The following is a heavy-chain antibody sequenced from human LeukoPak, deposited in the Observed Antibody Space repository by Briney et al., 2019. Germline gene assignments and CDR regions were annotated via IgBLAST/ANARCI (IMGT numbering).Heavy chain of an antibody. D-gene: IGHD3-22*01. CDR3: ARVRLITMIVALEDDGFDI. CDR2: IWYDGSNK. V-gene: IGHV3-33*01. J-gene: IGHJ3*02. CDR1: GFTFSSYG. Sequence: PGGSLRLSCAASGFTFSSYGMHWVRQAPGKGLEWVAVIWYDGSNKYYADSVKGRFTISRDNSKNTLYLQMNSLRAEDTAVYYCARVRLITMIVALEDDGFDIWGQGTMVTVSS.